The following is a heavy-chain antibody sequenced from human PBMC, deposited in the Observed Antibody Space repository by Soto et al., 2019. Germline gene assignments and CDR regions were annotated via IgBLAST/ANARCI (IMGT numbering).Heavy chain of an antibody. CDR3: ASANCGGDCSYRHDRYYFES. CDR2: IFYSGST. CDR1: GGSITSDDYY. J-gene: IGHJ4*02. D-gene: IGHD2-21*02. Sequence: QVRLQESGPGLVKPSQSLSLTCTVSGGSITSDDYYWSWIRQPPGRGLEWIGYIFYSGSTHYNPSLKSRFIISLDTSKKQVSLKLSSVTAADTAVYYCASANCGGDCSYRHDRYYFESWGQGTLVTVSS. V-gene: IGHV4-30-4*01.